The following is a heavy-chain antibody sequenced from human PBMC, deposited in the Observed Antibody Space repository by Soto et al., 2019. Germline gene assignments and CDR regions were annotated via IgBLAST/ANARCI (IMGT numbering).Heavy chain of an antibody. J-gene: IGHJ4*02. CDR1: GGTFSSYA. D-gene: IGHD5-18*01. CDR2: IIPIFGTA. V-gene: IGHV1-69*01. CDR3: ARGYSYGARDFGLDY. Sequence: QVQLVQSGAEVKKPGSSVKVSCKASGGTFSSYAISWVRQAPGQGLEWMGGIIPIFGTANYAQKFQGRVTITADESTSTAYIELSSLRSEDTAAYYCARGYSYGARDFGLDYWGQGTLVTVSS.